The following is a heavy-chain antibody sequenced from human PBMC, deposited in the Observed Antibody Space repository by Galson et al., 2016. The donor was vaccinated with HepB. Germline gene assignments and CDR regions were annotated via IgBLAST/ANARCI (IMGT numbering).Heavy chain of an antibody. CDR2: ITWNSDNK. J-gene: IGHJ4*02. CDR3: ARDFSRRSIGWTAADY. CDR1: GYTFKDYG. D-gene: IGHD6-19*01. Sequence: SLRLSCAASGYTFKDYGMHWVRQPPGKGLEWVSSITWNSDNKAYADSLKGRFTISRDNAKNSLYLQLDTLRPEDTAFYYCARDFSRRSIGWTAADYWGQGTLVTVS. V-gene: IGHV3-9*01.